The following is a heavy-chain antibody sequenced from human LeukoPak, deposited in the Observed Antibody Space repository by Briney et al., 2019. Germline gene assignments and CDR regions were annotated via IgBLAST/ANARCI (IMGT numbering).Heavy chain of an antibody. CDR3: GRDVTTVSWFDP. CDR2: INAGNGNT. D-gene: IGHD4-11*01. J-gene: IGHJ5*02. CDR1: GYTFTSYA. Sequence: ASVKISCTASGYTFTSYAMHCVRQAPGQRLEWMGWINAGNGNTKYSQKFQGRFTITRDTSASTAYMELSSLRSEDTAVYYAGRDVTTVSWFDPWGQGTLVAVSS. V-gene: IGHV1-3*01.